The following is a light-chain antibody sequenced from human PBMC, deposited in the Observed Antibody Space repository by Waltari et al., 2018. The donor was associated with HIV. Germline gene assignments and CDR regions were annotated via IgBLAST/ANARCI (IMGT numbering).Light chain of an antibody. Sequence: DIQMTQSPSSLSASVGDGVTITCRSSQSISSNLNWYQQKTGKAPKLLISEASILQSGVPSRFSGSGSGTDCALTITTLQPEDIATYYCQQSHSNPPTFGQGTKVELK. CDR1: QSISSN. CDR3: QQSHSNPPT. CDR2: EAS. V-gene: IGKV1-39*01. J-gene: IGKJ1*01.